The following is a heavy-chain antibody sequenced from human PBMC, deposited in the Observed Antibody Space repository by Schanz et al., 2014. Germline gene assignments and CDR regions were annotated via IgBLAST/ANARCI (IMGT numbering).Heavy chain of an antibody. CDR3: AKIERNED. V-gene: IGHV3-23*04. CDR1: GFTFSTYA. J-gene: IGHJ4*02. CDR2: INTGGDST. Sequence: EVQLAESGGGLVQPGGSLRLSCAASGFTFSTYAMAWVRQAPGKGLEWVSSINTGGDSTYYADSVKGRFTISRDNSKNTLYLQMNSLRAEDTAVYFCAKIERNEDWGQGTLVTVSS. D-gene: IGHD1-1*01.